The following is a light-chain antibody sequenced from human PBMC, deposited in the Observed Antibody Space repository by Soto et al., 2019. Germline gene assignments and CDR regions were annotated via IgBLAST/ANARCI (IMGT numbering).Light chain of an antibody. J-gene: IGKJ4*01. CDR3: QQRGT. V-gene: IGKV3-11*01. Sequence: EIVLTQSPGTLSLSPGQRATLSCRASQSVTSYLAWYQQKPGQAPRLLIYDVSNRATDIPARFSGSGSGTDFTLTISSLETEDFAVYYCQQRGTLGGGTKVDIK. CDR2: DVS. CDR1: QSVTSY.